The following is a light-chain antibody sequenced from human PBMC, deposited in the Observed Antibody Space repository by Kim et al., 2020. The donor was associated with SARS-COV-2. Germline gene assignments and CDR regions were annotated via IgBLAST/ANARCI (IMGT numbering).Light chain of an antibody. J-gene: IGLJ3*02. Sequence: GQRVTISCSGSSSNIGSNTVTWYQQLPGTAPKLLIYSNNQRPSGVPDRFSGSTSGTSASLATSGLQSEDEADYYCAAWDDSLNGWVFGGGTKLTVL. CDR1: SSNIGSNT. CDR3: AAWDDSLNGWV. CDR2: SNN. V-gene: IGLV1-44*01.